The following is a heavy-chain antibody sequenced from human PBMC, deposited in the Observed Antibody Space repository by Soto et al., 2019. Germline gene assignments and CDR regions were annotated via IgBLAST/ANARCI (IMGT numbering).Heavy chain of an antibody. D-gene: IGHD4-17*01. CDR2: IYWDDDT. Sequence: QITVKESGPTLVKPTQTLTLTCSFSGFSFSTSGVGVGWIRQPPGKALECLAVIYWDDDTRYSPALKSRLTIRKESFNNPVVLTMTDMAPADTATYYCAHRSTNGDRSLFNWFDPWGQGTLVTVSS. CDR3: AHRSTNGDRSLFNWFDP. J-gene: IGHJ5*02. CDR1: GFSFSTSGVG. V-gene: IGHV2-5*02.